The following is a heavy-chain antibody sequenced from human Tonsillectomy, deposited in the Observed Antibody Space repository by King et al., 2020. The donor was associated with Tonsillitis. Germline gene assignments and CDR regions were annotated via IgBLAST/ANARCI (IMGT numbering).Heavy chain of an antibody. Sequence: VQLVESGAEVKKPGASVKVSCKASGYTFTSYGISWVRQAPGQGLEWMGWNSAYNGNTNYAQKVQGRVTMTTDTSTRTAYMELRSLRSDATAVYYCARSDVRSGSYTDYWGQGTLVTVSS. CDR2: NSAYNGNT. CDR1: GYTFTSYG. D-gene: IGHD1-26*01. CDR3: ARSDVRSGSYTDY. J-gene: IGHJ4*02. V-gene: IGHV1-18*01.